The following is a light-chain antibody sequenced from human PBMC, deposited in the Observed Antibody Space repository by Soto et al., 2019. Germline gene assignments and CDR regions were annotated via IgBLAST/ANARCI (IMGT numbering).Light chain of an antibody. CDR1: SSDIGAGYD. CDR3: QSYDSSLSGFYV. J-gene: IGLJ1*01. V-gene: IGLV1-40*01. Sequence: QLVLTQPPSVSGAPGQRVTISCTGSSSDIGAGYDVHWYQQLPGTAPKLLIFGSSNRPSGVPDRFSGSKSGTSASLAITGLQAEDEADYYCQSYDSSLSGFYVFGTGTKVTVL. CDR2: GSS.